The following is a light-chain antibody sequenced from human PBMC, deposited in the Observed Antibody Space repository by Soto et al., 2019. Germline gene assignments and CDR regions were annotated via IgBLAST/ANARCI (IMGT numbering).Light chain of an antibody. CDR2: DTS. CDR3: QQFDSVPLT. Sequence: DVQMTQSPSSLSASVGERVTITCQASHDIGTYLNWYQHKPGKAPKLLIFDTSHLATGVPARFSGGGSDTYFTFTITNLQPEDFAVYYCQQFDSVPLTFGGGTHVEI. J-gene: IGKJ4*01. V-gene: IGKV1-33*01. CDR1: HDIGTY.